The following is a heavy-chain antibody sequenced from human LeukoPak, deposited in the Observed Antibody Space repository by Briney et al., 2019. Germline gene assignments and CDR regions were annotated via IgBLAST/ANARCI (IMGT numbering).Heavy chain of an antibody. Sequence: GGSLRLSCAASGFTVSSNYMSWVRQAPGKGLEWVSVIYSGGSTYYADSVKGRFTISRDNSKNTLYLQMSSLRAGDTAVYYCARDSHMVRGDFYGMDVWGQGTTVTVSS. CDR2: IYSGGST. V-gene: IGHV3-53*01. J-gene: IGHJ6*02. CDR1: GFTVSSNY. CDR3: ARDSHMVRGDFYGMDV. D-gene: IGHD3-10*01.